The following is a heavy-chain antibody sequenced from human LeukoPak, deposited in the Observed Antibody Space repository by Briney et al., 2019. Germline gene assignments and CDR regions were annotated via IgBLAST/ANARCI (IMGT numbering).Heavy chain of an antibody. V-gene: IGHV3-11*01. J-gene: IGHJ4*02. CDR3: ARQQLWLDC. CDR1: GFTFSDYY. D-gene: IGHD2-21*01. CDR2: ISSSGSTT. Sequence: GGSLRLSCAASGFTFSDYYMTWIRQAPGKGPEWVSYISSSGSTTNYADSVWGRFTISRDNAKNSVFLQMNGLRPEDTAVYYCARQQLWLDCWGQGALVSVSS.